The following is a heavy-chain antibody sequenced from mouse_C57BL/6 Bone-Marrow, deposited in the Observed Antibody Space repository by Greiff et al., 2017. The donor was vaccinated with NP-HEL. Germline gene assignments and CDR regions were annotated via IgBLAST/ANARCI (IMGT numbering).Heavy chain of an antibody. V-gene: IGHV1-81*01. CDR3: GGYYYGSTPGFAY. CDR2: IYPRSGNT. D-gene: IGHD1-1*01. CDR1: GYTFTSYG. Sequence: QVQLQQSGAELARPGASVKLSCKASGYTFTSYGISWVKQRTGQGLGWIGEIYPRSGNTYYNEKFKGKATLTADKSSSTAYMELRSLTSEDSAVYFCGGYYYGSTPGFAYWGQGTLVTVSA. J-gene: IGHJ3*01.